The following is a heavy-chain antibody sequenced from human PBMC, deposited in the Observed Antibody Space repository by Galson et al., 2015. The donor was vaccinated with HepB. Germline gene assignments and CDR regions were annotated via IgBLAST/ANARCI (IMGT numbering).Heavy chain of an antibody. Sequence: ETLSLTCTVSGGSISSYYWSWIRQPAGKGLEWIGRIYTSGSTNYNPSLKSRVTMSVDTSKNQFSLKLSSVTAADTAVYYCARDNPSYSGSYHSFFDYWGQGTLVTVSS. CDR1: GGSISSYY. D-gene: IGHD1-26*01. CDR3: ARDNPSYSGSYHSFFDY. J-gene: IGHJ4*02. V-gene: IGHV4-4*07. CDR2: IYTSGST.